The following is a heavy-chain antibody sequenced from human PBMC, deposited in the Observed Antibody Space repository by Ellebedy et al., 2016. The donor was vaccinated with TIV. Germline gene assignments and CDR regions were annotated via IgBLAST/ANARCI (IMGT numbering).Heavy chain of an antibody. CDR3: ARHLGGSSSWYEVYFDY. CDR2: IYPGDSDT. CDR1: GYSFTSYW. V-gene: IGHV5-51*01. Sequence: GESLKISCKGSGYSFTSYWIGWVRQMPGKGLEWMGIIYPGDSDTRYSPSFQGQVTISADKSISTAYLQWSSLKASDTAMYYCARHLGGSSSWYEVYFDYWGQGTLVTVSS. D-gene: IGHD6-13*01. J-gene: IGHJ4*02.